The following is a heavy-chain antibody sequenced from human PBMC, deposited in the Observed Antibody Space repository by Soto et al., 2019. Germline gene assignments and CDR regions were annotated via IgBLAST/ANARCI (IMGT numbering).Heavy chain of an antibody. Sequence: EVQLVESGGGLVQPGGSLRLSCAASGFTFSTYSMNWVRQAPGKGLEWVAYISSDGGTTYYADSVKGRFTISRDNAKSSLFLQMNSLRDDDTAVYYCAKEACGVNWNWGQGTLVTVSS. D-gene: IGHD1-1*01. V-gene: IGHV3-48*02. CDR3: AKEACGVNWN. J-gene: IGHJ1*01. CDR1: GFTFSTYS. CDR2: ISSDGGTT.